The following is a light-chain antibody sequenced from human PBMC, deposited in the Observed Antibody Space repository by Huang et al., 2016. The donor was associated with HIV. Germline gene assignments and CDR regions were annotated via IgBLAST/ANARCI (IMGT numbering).Light chain of an antibody. CDR1: QDISSF. J-gene: IGKJ2*01. Sequence: IQLTQSPSSLSASVGDRVTITCRASQDISSFLAWYQQKPGQAPKLLIYAASTLQSVVPSRFSGSGSGPDFTLTINTLQAEDFAIYYCQQLKSYPYTFGQGTKLEIK. CDR3: QQLKSYPYT. V-gene: IGKV1-9*01. CDR2: AAS.